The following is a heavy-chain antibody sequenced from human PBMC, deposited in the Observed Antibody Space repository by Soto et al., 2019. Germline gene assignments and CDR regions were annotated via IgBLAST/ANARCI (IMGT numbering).Heavy chain of an antibody. CDR1: GGSVRSGRYY. CDR2: VYYSGST. V-gene: IGHV4-61*01. J-gene: IGHJ6*02. CDR3: VRDPGLEPHYYSGMDV. Sequence: QVQLQASGPGLVRPSETLSLTCTVSGGSVRSGRYYWGWIRQPPGKGLEWIGYVYYSGSTNYNPSLKSRATISIDTFSDQFSLMLTRVTAADPAVYYCVRDPGLEPHYYSGMDVWCQGTTVTVSS. D-gene: IGHD1-1*01.